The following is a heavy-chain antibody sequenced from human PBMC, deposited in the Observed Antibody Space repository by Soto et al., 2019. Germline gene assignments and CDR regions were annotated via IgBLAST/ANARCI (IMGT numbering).Heavy chain of an antibody. CDR1: GFTFSSYS. CDR2: ISSSSSYI. Sequence: GGSLRLSCAASGFTFSSYSMNWVRQAPGKGLEWVSSISSSSSYIYYADSVKGRFTISRDNAKNSLYLQMNSLRAEDTAVYYCAMGGWELLGAFDYWGQGTLVTVSS. V-gene: IGHV3-21*01. D-gene: IGHD1-26*01. J-gene: IGHJ4*02. CDR3: AMGGWELLGAFDY.